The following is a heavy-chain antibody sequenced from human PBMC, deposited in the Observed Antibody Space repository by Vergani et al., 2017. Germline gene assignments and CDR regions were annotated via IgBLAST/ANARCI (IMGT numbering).Heavy chain of an antibody. CDR3: AKESGYDILTGYDDAFDI. D-gene: IGHD3-9*01. J-gene: IGHJ3*02. CDR2: ISWDGDST. Sequence: EVQLVESGGVVVQPGGSLRLSCAASGFTFDDYTMHWVRQAPGKGLEWVSLISWDGDSTYYAASVKGRFTISRDNSKNSLYLQMISRRTEDTALYYGAKESGYDILTGYDDAFDIWGQGTLVTVSS. V-gene: IGHV3-43*01. CDR1: GFTFDDYT.